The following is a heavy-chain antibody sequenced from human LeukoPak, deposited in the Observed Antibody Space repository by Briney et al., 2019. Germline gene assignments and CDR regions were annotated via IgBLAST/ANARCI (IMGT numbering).Heavy chain of an antibody. V-gene: IGHV3-23*01. CDR2: ISGSGAST. CDR3: AKDGKHSGGTSSSWYYFDY. CDR1: GFTFSSYA. Sequence: PGGSLRLPCAASGFTFSSYAMSWVRQAPGKGLEWVSAISGSGASTYYADSVKGRFTISRDNSKNTLYLQMNSLRAEDTAVYYCAKDGKHSGGTSSSWYYFDYWGQGTLVTVSS. J-gene: IGHJ4*02. D-gene: IGHD6-13*01.